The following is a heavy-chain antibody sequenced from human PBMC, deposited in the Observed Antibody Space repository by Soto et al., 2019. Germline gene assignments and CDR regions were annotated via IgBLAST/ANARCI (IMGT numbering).Heavy chain of an antibody. Sequence: SETLSLTCTVSGGSISSYYWSWIRQPPGKGLEWIGYIYYTGSTNYNPSLKSRVTISVDTSKNQFSLNLSSVTAADTAVYYCARAFDILTRYYFDYWGQGTLVTVSS. CDR2: IYYTGST. D-gene: IGHD3-9*01. V-gene: IGHV4-59*01. CDR3: ARAFDILTRYYFDY. CDR1: GGSISSYY. J-gene: IGHJ4*02.